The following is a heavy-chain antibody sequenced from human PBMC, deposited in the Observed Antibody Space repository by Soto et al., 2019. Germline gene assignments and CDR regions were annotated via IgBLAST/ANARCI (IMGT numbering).Heavy chain of an antibody. V-gene: IGHV3-7*01. CDR3: ARPPGAETSY. Sequence: EVQLVESGGGLVQPGGSLRLSCVVSGFSLRSYWMSWVRQAPGKGLEWVANIKEDGSEKYYVDSVKGQFTISRDNAKNSMYLQMNSLRDEDTAVYYCARPPGAETSYWGQGTLVTVSS. D-gene: IGHD4-17*01. CDR2: IKEDGSEK. J-gene: IGHJ4*02. CDR1: GFSLRSYW.